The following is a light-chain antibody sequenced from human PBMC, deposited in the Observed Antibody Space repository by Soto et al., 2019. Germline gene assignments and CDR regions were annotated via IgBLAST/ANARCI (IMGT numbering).Light chain of an antibody. CDR1: QSVSSGY. J-gene: IGKJ4*01. CDR3: QQYGSSALT. V-gene: IGKV3-20*01. Sequence: IVLTQSPGTLSLSPGERATLSCRASQSVSSGYLVWYQQRPGQPPRLLIYGTSNRAAGIPDRFSGSGSGTEFTLTIYRLEPEDSAVYYCQQYGSSALTFGGGTKVEIK. CDR2: GTS.